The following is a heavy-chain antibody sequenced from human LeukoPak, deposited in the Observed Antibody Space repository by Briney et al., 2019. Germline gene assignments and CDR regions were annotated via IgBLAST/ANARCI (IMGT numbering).Heavy chain of an antibody. CDR2: FDPEDGET. J-gene: IGHJ5*02. V-gene: IGHV1-24*01. Sequence: GASVKVSCKVSGYTLTELSMHWVRQAPGKGLEWMGGFDPEDGETIYAQKFQGRVTMTEDTSTDTAYMELSSLRSEDTAVYYCATEKSLIVGASRPYNWFDPWGQGTLVTVSS. CDR1: GYTLTELS. CDR3: ATEKSLIVGASRPYNWFDP. D-gene: IGHD1-26*01.